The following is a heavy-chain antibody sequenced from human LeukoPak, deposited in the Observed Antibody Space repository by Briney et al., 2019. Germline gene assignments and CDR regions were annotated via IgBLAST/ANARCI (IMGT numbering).Heavy chain of an antibody. CDR3: ARVNGAYYYGSGSSRGSYYFDY. J-gene: IGHJ4*02. CDR2: IYYSGST. Sequence: SETLSLTCTVSGGSISSGGYYWSWIRQHPGKGLEWIGYIYYSGSTYYNPSLKSRVTISVDTSKNQFSLKLSSVTAADTAVYYCARVNGAYYYGSGSSRGSYYFDYWGQGTLVTVSS. CDR1: GGSISSGGYY. D-gene: IGHD3-10*01. V-gene: IGHV4-31*03.